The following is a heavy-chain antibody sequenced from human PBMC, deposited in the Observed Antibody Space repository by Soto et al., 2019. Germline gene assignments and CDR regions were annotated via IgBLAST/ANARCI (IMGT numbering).Heavy chain of an antibody. CDR1: GDSVSSNSAA. D-gene: IGHD4-17*01. CDR3: AREKILYVALRGRYYYGMDV. CDR2: TYYRSKWYN. Sequence: PSQTLSLTYAISGDSVSSNSAAWNWIRQSPSRGLEWLGRTYYRSKWYNDYAVSVKSRITINPDTSKNQFSLQLNSVTPEDTAVYYCAREKILYVALRGRYYYGMDVWGQGTTVTVSS. V-gene: IGHV6-1*01. J-gene: IGHJ6*02.